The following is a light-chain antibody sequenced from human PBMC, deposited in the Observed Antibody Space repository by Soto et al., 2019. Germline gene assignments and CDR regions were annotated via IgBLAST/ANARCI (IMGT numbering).Light chain of an antibody. CDR1: QRASRQY. J-gene: IGKJ1*01. CDR2: GVS. Sequence: EIVLTQSPGTLSLSPGARAPLSCRARQRASRQYLSWYQQRPDQPPRLLIYGVSMRADGIPDRFSGSGSGSEFTLTINRLEPEDFAVYYCQDFDSPQWTFGQGTKVDIK. V-gene: IGKV3-20*01. CDR3: QDFDSPQWT.